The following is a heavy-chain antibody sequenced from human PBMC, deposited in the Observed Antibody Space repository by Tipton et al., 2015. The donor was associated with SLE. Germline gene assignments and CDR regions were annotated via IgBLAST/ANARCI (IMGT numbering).Heavy chain of an antibody. Sequence: AVSGVTISYNYMTWVRQAPGKGLEWVSLIYSGGSTSHTDSVKGRFTMSRDDSKNTVYLQMSSLRTEDTAVYYCASHLVGAFLEVNWGQGTLVTVSS. CDR1: GVTISYNY. CDR3: ASHLVGAFLEVN. J-gene: IGHJ4*02. D-gene: IGHD1-26*01. V-gene: IGHV3-66*02. CDR2: IYSGGST.